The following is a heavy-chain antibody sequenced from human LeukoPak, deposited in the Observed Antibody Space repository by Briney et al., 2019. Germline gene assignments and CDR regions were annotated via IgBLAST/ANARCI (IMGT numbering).Heavy chain of an antibody. Sequence: PGGSLRLSCEISGFNFSHYGMHWVRQAPGKGLEWVVDISHDASNIYYADSVKGRFTISRDNAKNTLFLQLNSLRGDDTAVYYCAKDLNSFIVVVTIYGMDVWGQGTTVIVSS. V-gene: IGHV3-30*18. CDR1: GFNFSHYG. CDR2: ISHDASNI. CDR3: AKDLNSFIVVVTIYGMDV. J-gene: IGHJ6*02. D-gene: IGHD2-15*01.